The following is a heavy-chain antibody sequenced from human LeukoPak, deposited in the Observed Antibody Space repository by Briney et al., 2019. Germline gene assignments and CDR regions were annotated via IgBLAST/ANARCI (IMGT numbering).Heavy chain of an antibody. Sequence: SETLSLTCTVSGGSISSYYWSWIRQPPGKGLEWIGYIYYSGSTNYNPSLKSRVTISVDTSKNQFSLKLSSVTAADTVVYYCARALGAFDIWGQGTMVTVSS. J-gene: IGHJ3*02. CDR2: IYYSGST. CDR3: ARALGAFDI. CDR1: GGSISSYY. V-gene: IGHV4-59*01.